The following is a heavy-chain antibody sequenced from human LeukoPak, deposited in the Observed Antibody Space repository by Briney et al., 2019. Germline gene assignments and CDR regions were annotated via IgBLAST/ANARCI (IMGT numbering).Heavy chain of an antibody. Sequence: SSETLSLTFTVSGGSINNYYWSWIRQPPGKGLDWIGYIYYRGSTNYNPSLKSRVTFSVDTSKNQFSLKLNSVTAADTAVYYCARGGDYGDLRYFDYWGQGTLVTVSS. CDR2: IYYRGST. J-gene: IGHJ4*02. V-gene: IGHV4-59*01. D-gene: IGHD4-17*01. CDR3: ARGGDYGDLRYFDY. CDR1: GGSINNYY.